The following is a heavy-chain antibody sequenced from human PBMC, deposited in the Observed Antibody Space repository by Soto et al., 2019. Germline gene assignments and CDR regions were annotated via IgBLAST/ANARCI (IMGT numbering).Heavy chain of an antibody. J-gene: IGHJ3*02. CDR3: AKDRMDHNAVWDPFDI. V-gene: IGHV3-23*01. CDR1: GFTFSGYA. Sequence: GGSLRLSCAASGFTFSGYAMNWVRQAPGKGLEWVSAISSSGGTTYSADSVKGRFIISRDNSKSTLYLQMNILRAEDTAIYYCAKDRMDHNAVWDPFDIWGQGTMVTVSS. CDR2: ISSSGGTT. D-gene: IGHD1-20*01.